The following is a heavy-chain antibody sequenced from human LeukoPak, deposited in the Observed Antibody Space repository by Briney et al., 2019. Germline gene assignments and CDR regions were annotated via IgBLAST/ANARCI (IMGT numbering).Heavy chain of an antibody. D-gene: IGHD2-2*01. Sequence: GGSLRLSCAASGFTFSSYWMSWVRQAPGKGLEWVANIKQDGSEKYYVDSVKGRFTLSRDNAKNSLYLQMNSLRAEDTAVYYCARTRGCSSTSCYYTPYYFDYWGQGTLVTVSS. CDR3: ARTRGCSSTSCYYTPYYFDY. CDR1: GFTFSSYW. V-gene: IGHV3-7*01. J-gene: IGHJ4*02. CDR2: IKQDGSEK.